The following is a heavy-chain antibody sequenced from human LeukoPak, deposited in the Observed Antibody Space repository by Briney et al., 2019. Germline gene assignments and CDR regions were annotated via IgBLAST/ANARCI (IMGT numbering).Heavy chain of an antibody. CDR1: GDSVSSDSAG. CDR2: TYYRSRWFT. V-gene: IGHV6-1*01. Sequence: SQTLSLTCAISGDSVSSDSAGWNWIRQSPSRGLEWLGRTYYRSRWFTDYALSVTGRITIDPDTSKNQFSLQLSSVTPEDTALYYCARDGQWGFRGVNYYSGMDVWGQGTTVTVSS. J-gene: IGHJ6*02. D-gene: IGHD3-10*01. CDR3: ARDGQWGFRGVNYYSGMDV.